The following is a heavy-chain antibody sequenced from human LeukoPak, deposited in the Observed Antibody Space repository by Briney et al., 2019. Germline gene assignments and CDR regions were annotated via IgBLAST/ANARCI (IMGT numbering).Heavy chain of an antibody. CDR3: ARVSGLVVADAFDI. V-gene: IGHV1-69*05. D-gene: IGHD2-15*01. J-gene: IGHJ3*02. Sequence: GASVKVSCKASGGTFSSYAISWVRQAPGQGLEWMGGIIPIFGTANYAQKFQDRVTITRDTSASTAYMELSSLSSEDTAVYYCARVSGLVVADAFDIWGQGTMVTVSS. CDR1: GGTFSSYA. CDR2: IIPIFGTA.